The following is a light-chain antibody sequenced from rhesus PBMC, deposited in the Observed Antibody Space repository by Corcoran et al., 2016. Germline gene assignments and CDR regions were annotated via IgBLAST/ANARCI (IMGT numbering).Light chain of an antibody. V-gene: IGKV1-22*01. J-gene: IGKJ4*01. CDR1: QSISSW. CDR3: QQYSSSPLT. Sequence: DIQMTQSPSSLSASVGDTVTITCRASQSISSWLAWYQQKPGKAPKLLISKASSLQSGVPSRFSGSGSGTDFTLTISSLQSEDFATYYCQQYSSSPLTFGGGTKVELK. CDR2: KAS.